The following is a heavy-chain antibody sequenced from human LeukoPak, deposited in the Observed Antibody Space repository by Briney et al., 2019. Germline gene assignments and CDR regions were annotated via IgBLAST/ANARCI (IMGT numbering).Heavy chain of an antibody. CDR2: IYYSGST. V-gene: IGHV4-39*01. Sequence: SETLSLTCTVSGGSISSSSYYWGWIRQPPGKGLEWIGSIYYSGSTYYNPSLKSRVTISVDTSKNQFSLKLNSVTAADTAVYFCARDGHYDWFDPWGQGTLVTVSS. J-gene: IGHJ5*02. CDR3: ARDGHYDWFDP. D-gene: IGHD3-10*01. CDR1: GGSISSSSYY.